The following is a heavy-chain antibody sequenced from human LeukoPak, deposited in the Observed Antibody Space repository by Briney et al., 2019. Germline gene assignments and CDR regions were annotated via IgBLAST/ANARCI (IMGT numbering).Heavy chain of an antibody. Sequence: SETLSLTCTVSGGSISSGDYYWSWIRQPPGKGLEWIGYIYYSGSTYYNPSLKSRVTISVDTSKNQFSLKLSSVTAADTAVYYCVRTRKYSSSWVDYWGQGTLVTVSS. CDR1: GGSISSGDYY. CDR2: IYYSGST. D-gene: IGHD6-13*01. V-gene: IGHV4-30-4*08. CDR3: VRTRKYSSSWVDY. J-gene: IGHJ4*02.